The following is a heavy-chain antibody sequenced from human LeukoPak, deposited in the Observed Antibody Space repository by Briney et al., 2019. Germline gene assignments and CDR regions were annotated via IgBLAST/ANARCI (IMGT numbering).Heavy chain of an antibody. Sequence: SETLSLTCTVSGYSISSGYYWGWIRQPPGRGVEWIGRIYHRGSTYYNPSLKSRVTISVDTSKNQFSLKLSSVTAADTAVYYCARDTYCSGGSCYPGGGYWGQGTLVTVSS. CDR1: GYSISSGYY. D-gene: IGHD2-15*01. J-gene: IGHJ4*02. V-gene: IGHV4-38-2*02. CDR3: ARDTYCSGGSCYPGGGY. CDR2: IYHRGST.